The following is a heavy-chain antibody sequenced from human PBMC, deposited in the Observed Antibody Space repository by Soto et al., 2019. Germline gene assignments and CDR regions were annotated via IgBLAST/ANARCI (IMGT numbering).Heavy chain of an antibody. V-gene: IGHV4-61*01. CDR3: ARRWGTSFDF. J-gene: IGHJ4*02. Sequence: SETLSLTCTVSGGSVNSEHYYWNWIRQPPGKGLEWIGYFYYSGSTNYNPSLESRLTISVDTSKNQLSLELNSVTAADTAVYYCARRWGTSFDFWGQGTLVTVSS. D-gene: IGHD7-27*01. CDR1: GGSVNSEHYY. CDR2: FYYSGST.